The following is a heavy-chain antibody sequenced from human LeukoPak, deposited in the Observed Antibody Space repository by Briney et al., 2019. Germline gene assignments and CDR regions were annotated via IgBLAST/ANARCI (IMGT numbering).Heavy chain of an antibody. CDR2: IYSGGST. J-gene: IGHJ3*02. CDR3: AREPPAAGSI. V-gene: IGHV3-66*02. CDR1: GFTFSSYA. D-gene: IGHD6-13*01. Sequence: GGSLRLSCAASGFTFSSYAMSWVRQAPGKGLEWVSVIYSGGSTYYSDSVKGRYTISRNNYKNTLYLQMNSLRAEDTAVYYCAREPPAAGSIWGQGTMVTVSS.